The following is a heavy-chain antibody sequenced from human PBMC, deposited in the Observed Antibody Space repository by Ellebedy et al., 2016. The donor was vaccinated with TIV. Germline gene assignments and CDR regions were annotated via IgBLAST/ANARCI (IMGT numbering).Heavy chain of an antibody. CDR1: GFTFSSYA. Sequence: GGSLRLXXEAPGFTFSSYAMSWLRQAPGKGLEWVSAFGGRSTTTYYADSVKGRFTISRDNSKNTLFLQINSLRGDDTARYYCAKISPTHRGAFDIWGQGTMVTVSS. V-gene: IGHV3-23*01. CDR3: AKISPTHRGAFDI. D-gene: IGHD3-3*02. CDR2: FGGRSTTT. J-gene: IGHJ3*02.